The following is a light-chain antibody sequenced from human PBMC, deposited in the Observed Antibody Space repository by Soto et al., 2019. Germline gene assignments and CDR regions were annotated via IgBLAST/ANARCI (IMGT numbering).Light chain of an antibody. Sequence: QAVVTQEPSFSVSPGGTVTLTCGLSSGSVSTSYYPSWYQQTPGQAPRTLIYSTNTRSSGVPDRFSGSILGNKAALTITGAQADDESDYYCVLYMGSGRYVFGTGTKLTVL. CDR1: SGSVSTSYY. V-gene: IGLV8-61*01. CDR3: VLYMGSGRYV. CDR2: STN. J-gene: IGLJ1*01.